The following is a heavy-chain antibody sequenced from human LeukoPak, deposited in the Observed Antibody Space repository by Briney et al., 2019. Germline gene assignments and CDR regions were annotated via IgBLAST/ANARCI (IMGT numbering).Heavy chain of an antibody. CDR1: GGSISSSSYY. D-gene: IGHD3-22*01. CDR2: IYYSGST. CDR3: GRLNSSGYYLYLSFDY. J-gene: IGHJ4*02. V-gene: IGHV4-39*01. Sequence: SETLSLTCTVSGGSISSSSYYWGWIRQPPGKGLEWIGSIYYSGSTYYNPSLKSRVTISVDTSKNQFSLKLSSVTAADTAVYYCGRLNSSGYYLYLSFDYWGQGTLVTVSS.